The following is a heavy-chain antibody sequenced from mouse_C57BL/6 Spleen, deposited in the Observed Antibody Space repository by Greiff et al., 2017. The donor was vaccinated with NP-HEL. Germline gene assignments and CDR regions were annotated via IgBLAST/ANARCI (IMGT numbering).Heavy chain of an antibody. J-gene: IGHJ1*03. CDR1: GYTFTSYW. CDR2: IDPNSGGT. CDR3: ARRYGSPYWYFDV. D-gene: IGHD1-1*01. V-gene: IGHV1-72*01. Sequence: QVQLKQPGAELVKPGASVKLSCKASGYTFTSYWMHWVKQRPGRGLEWIGRIDPNSGGTKYNEKFKSKATLTVDKPSSTAYMQLSSLTSEDSAVYYCARRYGSPYWYFDVWGTGTTVTVSS.